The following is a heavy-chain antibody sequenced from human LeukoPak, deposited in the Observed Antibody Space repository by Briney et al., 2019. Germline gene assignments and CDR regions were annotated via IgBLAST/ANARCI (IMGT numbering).Heavy chain of an antibody. CDR3: ARDKDPTVFDS. CDR2: INPNNGDT. V-gene: IGHV1-2*02. CDR1: GYTFTIYY. J-gene: IGHJ4*02. Sequence: ASVKVSCKASGYTFTIYYMHRVRQAPGQGLDWLGWINPNNGDTNSAQKFQGRVTMNRDTTISTAYMELRSLRSDDTAVYYCARDKDPTVFDSWGQGTLVTVSS.